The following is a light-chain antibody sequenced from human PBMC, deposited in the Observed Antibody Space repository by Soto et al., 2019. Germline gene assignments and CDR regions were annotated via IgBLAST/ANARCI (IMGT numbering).Light chain of an antibody. CDR1: SSDIGRYNY. Sequence: QSVLTQPASVCGSPGQSITTSCTGTSSDIGRYNYVSWYQQYPGKAPKFMIYDVSNRPSGVSNRFSGSKSGNTASLTISGLQAEDEADYYCSSYISSSTYVFGTGTKVTVL. CDR2: DVS. CDR3: SSYISSSTYV. V-gene: IGLV2-14*01. J-gene: IGLJ1*01.